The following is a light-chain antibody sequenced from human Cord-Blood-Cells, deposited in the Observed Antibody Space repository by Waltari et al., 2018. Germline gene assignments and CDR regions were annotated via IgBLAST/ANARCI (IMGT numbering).Light chain of an antibody. CDR1: QSVSSSY. CDR2: GAS. J-gene: IGKJ1*01. CDR3: QQYGSSWT. V-gene: IGKV3-20*01. Sequence: IVLTQSPGTLSLSPGERATLSCRASQSVSSSYLAWYQQKPGQAPRLLIYGASSRATGIPDRFSGSGSGTDFTLTISRLEPEEFAVYYCQQYGSSWTFGQGTKVEIK.